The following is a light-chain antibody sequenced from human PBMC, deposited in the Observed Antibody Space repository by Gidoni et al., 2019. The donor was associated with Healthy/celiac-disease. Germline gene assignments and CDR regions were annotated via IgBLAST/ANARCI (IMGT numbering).Light chain of an antibody. Sequence: ELVLKQAPGTLSLSPGERATLSCGASQRVTSSYVAWYQQKAGQAPRLHIYGASIRASGIPDRVSGSWSATDFTLTISRLEAEDFAVYHCQQYGSAATWTFGQGTKVES. CDR1: QRVTSSY. V-gene: IGKV3-20*01. CDR2: GAS. CDR3: QQYGSAATWT. J-gene: IGKJ1*01.